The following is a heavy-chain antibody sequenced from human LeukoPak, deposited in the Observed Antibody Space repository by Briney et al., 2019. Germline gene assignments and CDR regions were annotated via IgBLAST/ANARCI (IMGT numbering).Heavy chain of an antibody. CDR2: IYYSGST. V-gene: IGHV4-39*01. Sequence: PSETLSLTCTVSGGSISSSSYYWGWIRQPPGKGLEWIGSIYYSGSTYYNPSLKSRVTISVDTSKNQFSLKLSSVTAADTAVYYCARHVIDFGDAFDIWGQGTMVTVSS. CDR1: GGSISSSSYY. D-gene: IGHD3-10*01. J-gene: IGHJ3*02. CDR3: ARHVIDFGDAFDI.